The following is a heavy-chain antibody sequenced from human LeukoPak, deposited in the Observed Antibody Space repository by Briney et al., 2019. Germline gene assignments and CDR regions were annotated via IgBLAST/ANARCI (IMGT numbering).Heavy chain of an antibody. J-gene: IGHJ6*02. CDR1: GYTFTSYW. D-gene: IGHD2-2*01. CDR3: ARLFSTSGMDV. V-gene: IGHV5-51*01. Sequence: GESLKISCKGSGYTFTSYWIGWVRQMPGKGLEWMGIIYPRDSDTRYSPSFQGQVTFSADKSIGTAYLQWSSLKASDTAMYYCARLFSTSGMDVWGQGTPVTVSS. CDR2: IYPRDSDT.